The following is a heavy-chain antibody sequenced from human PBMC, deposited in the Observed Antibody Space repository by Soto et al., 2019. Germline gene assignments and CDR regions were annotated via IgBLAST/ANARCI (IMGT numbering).Heavy chain of an antibody. D-gene: IGHD3-22*01. CDR2: IYQSGST. CDR3: ARELLFYDSDGFSWDDAFDI. J-gene: IGHJ3*02. Sequence: SETLSLTCAVSGGSLSSSAYSWSWIRQPPGKGLEWIGFIYQSGSTYYNPSLKSRVTMSLDRPKNQFSLKLSSVTAADTAVYYCARELLFYDSDGFSWDDAFDIWGQGTVVTVSS. V-gene: IGHV4-30-2*01. CDR1: GGSLSSSAYS.